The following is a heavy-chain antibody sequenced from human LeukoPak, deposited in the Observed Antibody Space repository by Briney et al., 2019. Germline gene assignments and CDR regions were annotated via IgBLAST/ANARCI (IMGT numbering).Heavy chain of an antibody. Sequence: PSETLSLTCNVSGGSISSYYWSWIRQPAGKGLEWIGRIYTSGSTNYNPSLKSRVTMSVDTSKNQFSLKLSSVTAADTAVYYCARDQSIGGSSYVYMDVWGKGTTVTISS. CDR3: ARDQSIGGSSYVYMDV. CDR1: GGSISSYY. CDR2: IYTSGST. D-gene: IGHD2-15*01. J-gene: IGHJ6*03. V-gene: IGHV4-4*07.